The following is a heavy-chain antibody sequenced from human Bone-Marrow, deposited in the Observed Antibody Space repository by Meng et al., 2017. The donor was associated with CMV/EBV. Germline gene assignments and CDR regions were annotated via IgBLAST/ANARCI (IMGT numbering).Heavy chain of an antibody. D-gene: IGHD5-18*01. CDR2: IRYDGSNK. CDR1: GFTFSSYG. Sequence: GGFLRPPCAASGFTFSSYGMHWVRQAPGKGLEWVAFIRYDGSNKYYADSVKGRFTSSRDNSKNTLYLQMKSLRAEDTAVYYCAKDCAGDSYGCSLPAYWGQGTRVTVYS. CDR3: AKDCAGDSYGCSLPAY. J-gene: IGHJ4*02. V-gene: IGHV3-30*02.